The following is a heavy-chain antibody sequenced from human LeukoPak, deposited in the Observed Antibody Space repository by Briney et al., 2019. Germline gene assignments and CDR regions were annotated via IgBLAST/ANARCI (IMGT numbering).Heavy chain of an antibody. J-gene: IGHJ6*04. D-gene: IGHD3-10*02. CDR2: ISGCSSYI. CDR3: AELGITMIGGV. CDR1: GFTFSNAW. V-gene: IGHV3-21*01. Sequence: PGGSLRLSCAASGFTFSNAWMSWVRQAPGKGLEWVSSISGCSSYIYYADSVKGRFTISRDNAKNSLYLQMNSLRAEDTAVYYCAELGITMIGGVWGKGTTVTISS.